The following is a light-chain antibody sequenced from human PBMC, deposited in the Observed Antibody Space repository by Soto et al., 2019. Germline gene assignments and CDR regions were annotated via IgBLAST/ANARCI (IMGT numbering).Light chain of an antibody. CDR1: QDIKSN. J-gene: IGKJ3*01. V-gene: IGKV1-33*01. CDR2: DAS. Sequence: DIQMPQSPSSLSASVGDRVTITCQASQDIKSNLNWFQQKSGKAPRLLVYDASNLEPGVSSRFSASGSGTDFTFTIRSLQPEDTATYFCQQYDNFPFTFGPGTKVEI. CDR3: QQYDNFPFT.